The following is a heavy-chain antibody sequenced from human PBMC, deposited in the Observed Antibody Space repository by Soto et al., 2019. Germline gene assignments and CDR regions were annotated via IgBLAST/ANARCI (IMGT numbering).Heavy chain of an antibody. Sequence: QVQLVQSGAEVKGPGTSVTLSCQTSGYTFAHYYIHWVRQAPGQGLEYMGIIDPRTGTSGTSTSPQSVQDRLSITSDASTSTVYMELSNLRSDDTATYYCARLSRITFIVDWGQGTLVTVSS. CDR2: IDPRTGTSGTS. CDR3: ARLSRITFIVD. J-gene: IGHJ4*02. D-gene: IGHD3-16*02. V-gene: IGHV1-46*04. CDR1: GYTFAHYY.